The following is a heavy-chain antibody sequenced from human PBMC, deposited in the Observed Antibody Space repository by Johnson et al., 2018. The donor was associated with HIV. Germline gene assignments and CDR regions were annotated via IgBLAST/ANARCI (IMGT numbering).Heavy chain of an antibody. D-gene: IGHD2-21*02. V-gene: IGHV3-66*02. J-gene: IGHJ3*02. CDR2: LYSGGST. CDR3: ARVTNDAFDI. CDR1: GFTVSSNY. Sequence: EVQLVESGGGLVQPGGSLRLSCAASGFTVSSNYMTWVRQAPGKGLEWVSILYSGGSTYYADSVKGRFSISRDNSKNTLFLQLNSLRAEDTAVYYCARVTNDAFDIWGQGTMVTVSS.